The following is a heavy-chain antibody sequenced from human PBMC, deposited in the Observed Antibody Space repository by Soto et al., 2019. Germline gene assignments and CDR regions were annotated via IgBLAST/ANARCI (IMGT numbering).Heavy chain of an antibody. D-gene: IGHD6-13*01. CDR2: IKQDGSEK. J-gene: IGHJ6*02. V-gene: IGHV3-7*01. CDR3: ARDGAAAGNYYYYGMDV. Sequence: GGSLRLSCAASGFTFSSYWMSWVRQAPGKGLEWVANIKQDGSEKYYVDSVKGRFTISRDNAKNSLYLQMNSLRAEDTAVYYCARDGAAAGNYYYYGMDVWGHGTTVTVSS. CDR1: GFTFSSYW.